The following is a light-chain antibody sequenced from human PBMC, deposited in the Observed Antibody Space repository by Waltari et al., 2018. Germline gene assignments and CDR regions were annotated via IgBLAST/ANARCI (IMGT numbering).Light chain of an antibody. CDR2: RDN. CDR3: QSPDSSGTYV. CDR1: TFPKQF. Sequence: SYELTQPPSVSVSPGQTARLSCSGDTFPKQFAYWYQQKPGQAPVLVIFRDNERPAGIPERFSGSSSGTTVMLTINGVQAEDEADYYCQSPDSSGTYVFGTGTKVTVL. J-gene: IGLJ1*01. V-gene: IGLV3-25*03.